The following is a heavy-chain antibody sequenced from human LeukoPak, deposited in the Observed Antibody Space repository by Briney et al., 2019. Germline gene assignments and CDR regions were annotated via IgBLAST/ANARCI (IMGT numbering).Heavy chain of an antibody. J-gene: IGHJ4*02. CDR1: GSTFSSYS. CDR2: ISSSSSYI. Sequence: PGGSLRLSCAASGSTFSSYSMNWVRQAPGKGLEWVSSISSSSSYIYYADSVKGRFTISRDNAKNSLYLQMNSLRAEDTAVYYCARADVGAKGIVDYWGQGTLVTVSS. V-gene: IGHV3-21*01. D-gene: IGHD1-26*01. CDR3: ARADVGAKGIVDY.